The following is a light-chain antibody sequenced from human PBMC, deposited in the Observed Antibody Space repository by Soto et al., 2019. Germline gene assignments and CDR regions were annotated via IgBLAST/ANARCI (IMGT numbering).Light chain of an antibody. CDR2: EGS. Sequence: QSALTQPASVSGSPGQSITISCTGTSSDGGSYNLVSWYQQHPGKAPKLMIYEGSKRPSGVSNRFSGSKSGNTASLTISGLQAEDEADYYCCSYAGRWVFGGGTKLTVL. J-gene: IGLJ2*01. CDR3: CSYAGRWV. V-gene: IGLV2-23*01. CDR1: SSDGGSYNL.